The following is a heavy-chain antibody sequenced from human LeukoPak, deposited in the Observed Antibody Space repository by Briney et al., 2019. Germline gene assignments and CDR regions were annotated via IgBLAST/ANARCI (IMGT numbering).Heavy chain of an antibody. Sequence: GRSLRLSCAASGFTFSSYWMSWVRQAPGKGLEWVANIKQDGSEKYYVDSVKGRFTISRDNAKNSLYLQMNSLRAEDTAVYYCAREKKTYDFWSGSRFDPWGQGTLVTVSS. CDR1: GFTFSSYW. J-gene: IGHJ5*02. D-gene: IGHD3-3*01. CDR2: IKQDGSEK. V-gene: IGHV3-7*01. CDR3: AREKKTYDFWSGSRFDP.